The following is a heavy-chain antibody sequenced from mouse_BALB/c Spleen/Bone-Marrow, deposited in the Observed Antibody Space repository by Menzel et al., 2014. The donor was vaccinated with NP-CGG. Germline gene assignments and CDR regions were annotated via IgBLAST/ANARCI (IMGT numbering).Heavy chain of an antibody. CDR3: ARNSMAY. J-gene: IGHJ3*01. CDR2: IDPANYNT. Sequence: VQLQQSGAELVKPGASVKLSCTASGFNIKDTYMHWVKQRPEQGLGWFGRIDPANYNTKYDPKFQGKATITADTSSNTAYLQLSSLTSEDTAVYYCARNSMAYWGQGTLVTVSA. CDR1: GFNIKDTY. V-gene: IGHV14-3*02.